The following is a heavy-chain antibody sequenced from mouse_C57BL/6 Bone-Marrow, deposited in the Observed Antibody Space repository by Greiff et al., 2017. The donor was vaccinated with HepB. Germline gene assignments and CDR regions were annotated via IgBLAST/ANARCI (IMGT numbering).Heavy chain of an antibody. CDR3: ARLWLRRNY. CDR2: IDPSDSYT. V-gene: IGHV1-50*01. D-gene: IGHD2-2*01. Sequence: VQLQQPGAELVKPGASVKLSCKASGYTFTSYWMQWVKQRPGQGLEWIGEIDPSDSYTNYNQKFKGKATLTVDTSSSTAYMQLSSLTSEDSAVYYCARLWLRRNYWGQGTTLTVSS. CDR1: GYTFTSYW. J-gene: IGHJ2*01.